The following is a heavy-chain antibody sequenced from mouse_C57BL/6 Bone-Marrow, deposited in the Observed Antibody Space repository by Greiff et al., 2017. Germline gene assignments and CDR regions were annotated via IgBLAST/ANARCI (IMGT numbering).Heavy chain of an antibody. D-gene: IGHD2-4*01. V-gene: IGHV1-55*01. CDR1: GYTFTSYW. Sequence: QVQLQQPGAELVKPGASVKMSCKASGYTFTSYWITWVKQRPGQGLAWIGDIYPGSGSTTYNEKFKSKATLTVDTSSSTAYMQLSSLTSEDSAVYYCAIEGYDYTWFAYWGQGTLVTGSA. J-gene: IGHJ3*01. CDR3: AIEGYDYTWFAY. CDR2: IYPGSGST.